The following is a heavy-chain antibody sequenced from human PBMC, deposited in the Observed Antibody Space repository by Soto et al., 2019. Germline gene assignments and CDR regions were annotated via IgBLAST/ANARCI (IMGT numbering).Heavy chain of an antibody. CDR3: THDYGDYRYYFDY. V-gene: IGHV3-15*01. J-gene: IGHJ4*02. Sequence: GGSLRLSCAASGFTFTYAWMSWVRQAPGKGPEWVGRIKSKTDGGTTDYAAPVKGRFTISRDDSKDTLYLQMNSLKIEDTAVYYCTHDYGDYRYYFDYWGPGTLVTVSS. D-gene: IGHD4-17*01. CDR2: IKSKTDGGTT. CDR1: GFTFTYAW.